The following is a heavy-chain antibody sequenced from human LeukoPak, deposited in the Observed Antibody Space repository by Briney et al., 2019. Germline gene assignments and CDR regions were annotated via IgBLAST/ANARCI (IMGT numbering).Heavy chain of an antibody. CDR2: IRYDGSNK. CDR3: ARRSGVAVAGAFDY. Sequence: PGGSLRLSCGASGFTFSSYGMHWVRQAPGKGLEWVAFIRYDGSNKYYADSVKGRFTISRDNSKNTLYLQMNSLRAEDTAVYFCARRSGVAVAGAFDYWGQGTLVTVSS. V-gene: IGHV3-30*02. D-gene: IGHD6-19*01. CDR1: GFTFSSYG. J-gene: IGHJ4*02.